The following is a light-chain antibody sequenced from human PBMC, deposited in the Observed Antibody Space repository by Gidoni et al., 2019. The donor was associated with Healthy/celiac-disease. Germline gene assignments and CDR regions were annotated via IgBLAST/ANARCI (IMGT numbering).Light chain of an antibody. CDR1: QSVSSIY. J-gene: IGKJ2*01. CDR2: GAS. CDR3: QQYGSSLQT. Sequence: EIVLTQSPGTLSLSPGESATLSCRASQSVSSIYLAWYQQKPGQAPRLLIYGASSRATGIPDRFSGSGSGTDFTLTISRLEPEDFAVYYCQQYGSSLQTFGQGTKLEIK. V-gene: IGKV3-20*01.